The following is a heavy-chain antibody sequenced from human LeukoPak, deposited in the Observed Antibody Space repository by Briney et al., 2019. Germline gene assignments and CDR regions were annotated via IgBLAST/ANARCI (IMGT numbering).Heavy chain of an antibody. CDR2: IYHSGST. CDR3: ARGYSDDFWSGYPTATWWFDP. V-gene: IGHV4-4*02. Sequence: SETLSLTCAVSGGSISSSNWWSWVRQPPGKGLEWIGEIYHSGSTNYNPSLKSRVTISKDTSRNQFSLKLNSVTAADTAVYYCARGYSDDFWSGYPTATWWFDPWGLGTLVIVSS. CDR1: GGSISSSNW. D-gene: IGHD3-3*01. J-gene: IGHJ5*02.